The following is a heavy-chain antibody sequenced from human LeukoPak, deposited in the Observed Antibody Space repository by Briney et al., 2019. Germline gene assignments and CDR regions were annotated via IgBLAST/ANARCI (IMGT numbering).Heavy chain of an antibody. V-gene: IGHV1-2*02. CDR1: GYTFIGYY. CDR2: INPNSGGT. Sequence: ASVKVSCKASGYTFIGYYMHWVRQAPGQGLEWMGWINPNSGGTNYAQKFQGRVTMTRDTSISTAYMELSRLRSDDTAVYYWASGRLYGSGSYHSFDYWGQGTLVTVSS. CDR3: ASGRLYGSGSYHSFDY. D-gene: IGHD3-10*01. J-gene: IGHJ4*02.